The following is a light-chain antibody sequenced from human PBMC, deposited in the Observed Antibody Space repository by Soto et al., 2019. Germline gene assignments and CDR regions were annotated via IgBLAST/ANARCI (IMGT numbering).Light chain of an antibody. J-gene: IGKJ2*01. CDR1: QSVSSSY. CDR3: QQYGSSPYT. Sequence: EIVLTQSPGTLSLSPGERATLSCRASQSVSSSYVAWFQQKPGQAPRLLMYGASNRATGIPDRFSGSGSGTDVTLTISRLGPEDFAVYYCQQYGSSPYTFGQGTKLEIK. V-gene: IGKV3-20*01. CDR2: GAS.